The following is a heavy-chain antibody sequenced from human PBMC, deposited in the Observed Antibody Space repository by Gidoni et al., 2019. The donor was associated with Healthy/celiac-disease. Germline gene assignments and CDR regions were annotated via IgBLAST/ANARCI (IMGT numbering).Heavy chain of an antibody. CDR1: GFTVSPNY. CDR2: IYSGGST. V-gene: IGHV3-53*01. D-gene: IGHD3-16*01. J-gene: IGHJ4*02. Sequence: EVQLVESGGGLLQPGGSLRLSCAASGFTVSPNYMSWVRQAPGKGQEWVSVIYSGGSTNYADSVKGRFTISRDNSKNTLYLQMNSLRAEDTAVYYCARDAEGGGFDYWGQGTLVTVSS. CDR3: ARDAEGGGFDY.